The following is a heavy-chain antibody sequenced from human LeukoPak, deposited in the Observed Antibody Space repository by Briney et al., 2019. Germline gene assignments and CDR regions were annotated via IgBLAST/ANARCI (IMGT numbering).Heavy chain of an antibody. CDR2: INPNSGGT. D-gene: IGHD3-10*01. CDR3: ARDLNYYGSGSYYPDY. V-gene: IGHV1-2*06. J-gene: IGHJ4*02. CDR1: GYTFTGYY. Sequence: WASVKVSCKASGYTFTGYYMHWVRQAPGQGLEWMGRINPNSGGTNYAQKFQGRVTMTRDTSISTAYMELSRLRSDDTAVYYCARDLNYYGSGSYYPDYWGQGTLVTVSS.